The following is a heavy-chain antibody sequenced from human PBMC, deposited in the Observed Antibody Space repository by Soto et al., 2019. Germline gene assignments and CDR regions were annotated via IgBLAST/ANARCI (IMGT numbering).Heavy chain of an antibody. CDR1: GGSISSTNW. CDR3: ARGLGDQYSVPYFDL. D-gene: IGHD3-16*01. J-gene: IGHJ4*02. Sequence: QVQLEESGPGLVKPSGTLSLSCAVSGGSISSTNWWTWVRQPPGKGLEWIGDIFHSGGSNYNPSLESRVTISLDKSTNQFSLKLNSVTAADTAVYYCARGLGDQYSVPYFDLWGPGTLVTVST. CDR2: IFHSGGS. V-gene: IGHV4-4*02.